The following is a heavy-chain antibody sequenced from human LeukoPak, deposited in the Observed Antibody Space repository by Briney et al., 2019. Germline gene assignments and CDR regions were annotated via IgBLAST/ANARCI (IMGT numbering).Heavy chain of an antibody. J-gene: IGHJ4*02. CDR1: GWSFSGYL. Sequence: SETLSLTCTVSGWSFSGYLWSWIRQPPGKGLEWIGEINHSGSTNYNPSLKSRVTISVDTSKNQFSLKLSSVTAADTAVYYCARVRDGYNSADYWGQGTLVTVSS. CDR2: INHSGST. V-gene: IGHV4-34*01. D-gene: IGHD5-24*01. CDR3: ARVRDGYNSADY.